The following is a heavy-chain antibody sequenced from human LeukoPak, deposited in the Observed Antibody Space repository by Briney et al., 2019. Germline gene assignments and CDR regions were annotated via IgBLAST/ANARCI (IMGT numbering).Heavy chain of an antibody. D-gene: IGHD3-10*01. CDR2: INHSGST. J-gene: IGHJ6*02. CDR3: AREIRITMVRGAPMDV. Sequence: SETLSLSCAVYGGSFSGYYWSWIRQPPGKGLEWSGEINHSGSTNYNPSLKSRVTISVDTFKNQFSLKLSSVTAADTAVYYCAREIRITMVRGAPMDVWGQGTTVTVSS. V-gene: IGHV4-34*01. CDR1: GGSFSGYY.